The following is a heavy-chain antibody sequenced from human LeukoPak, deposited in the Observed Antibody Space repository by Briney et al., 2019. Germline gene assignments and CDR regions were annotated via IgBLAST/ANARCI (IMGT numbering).Heavy chain of an antibody. J-gene: IGHJ3*02. CDR1: GFTFSNYA. CDR2: ISYDGTNE. Sequence: GGSLRLSCAAAGFTFSNYAMHWVRQAPGKGLEWVAVISYDGTNEYYADSVKGRFTISRDNSKNTLYLQMNSLRVEDTALYYCAREDSSGAFDIWGQGTMVTVSS. CDR3: AREDSSGAFDI. V-gene: IGHV3-30-3*01. D-gene: IGHD3-22*01.